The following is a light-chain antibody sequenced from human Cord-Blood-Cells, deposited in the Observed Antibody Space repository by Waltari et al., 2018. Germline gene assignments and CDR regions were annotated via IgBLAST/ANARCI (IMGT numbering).Light chain of an antibody. CDR1: QGSRND. Sequence: AIQMTQSPSSLSASVGDRVTITCRASQGSRNDLGWYQQKPGKAPKLLIYAASSLQSGVPSRFSGSGSGTDITLTISSLQPEDFATYYCLQDYNYPYTFGQGTKLEIK. CDR3: LQDYNYPYT. J-gene: IGKJ2*01. CDR2: AAS. V-gene: IGKV1-6*01.